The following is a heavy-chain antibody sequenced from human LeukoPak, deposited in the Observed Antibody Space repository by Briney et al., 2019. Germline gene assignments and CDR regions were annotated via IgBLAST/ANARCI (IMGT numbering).Heavy chain of an antibody. Sequence: PSETLSLTCTVSSGSISSYHWSWIRQPPGKGLEWIGSIYYSGNTYYNPSLKSRVTISVDTSKNQFSLKLNSVTATDTAVYYCARHYGPWGQGTLVTVSS. D-gene: IGHD3-10*01. CDR3: ARHYGP. CDR1: SGSISSYH. CDR2: IYYSGNT. V-gene: IGHV4-39*01. J-gene: IGHJ4*02.